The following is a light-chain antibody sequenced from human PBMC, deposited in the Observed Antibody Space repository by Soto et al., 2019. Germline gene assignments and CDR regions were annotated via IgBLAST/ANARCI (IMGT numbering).Light chain of an antibody. CDR1: QSVSSN. CDR3: QQYNNWPPTT. J-gene: IGKJ5*01. V-gene: IGKV3-15*01. Sequence: EIGMAQASATLSVAPGEKATLSCRASQSVSSNLAWYQQKPGQAPRLLIYGASTRATGIPARFSGSGSGTEFTLTISSLQSEDFAVYYCQQYNNWPPTTFGQGTRLEIK. CDR2: GAS.